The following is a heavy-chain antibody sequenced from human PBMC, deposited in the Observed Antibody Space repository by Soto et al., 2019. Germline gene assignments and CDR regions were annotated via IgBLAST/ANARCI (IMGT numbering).Heavy chain of an antibody. CDR1: GGSIRSNY. J-gene: IGHJ4*02. D-gene: IGHD6-13*01. Sequence: SETLSLTCTVSGGSIRSNYWPWIRQPPGKGLEWIGYVYNSGSTNYNPSLKSRVTISEDTSKSQFALKVNSMTAADTAVYYCARYRREAVAGYTLDNWGQGILVTVSS. V-gene: IGHV4-59*01. CDR2: VYNSGST. CDR3: ARYRREAVAGYTLDN.